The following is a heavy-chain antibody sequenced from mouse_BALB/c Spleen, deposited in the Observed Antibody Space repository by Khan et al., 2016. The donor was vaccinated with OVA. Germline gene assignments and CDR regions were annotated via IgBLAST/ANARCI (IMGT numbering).Heavy chain of an antibody. V-gene: IGHV7-3*02. J-gene: IGHJ4*01. CDR2: IRNKANGYTT. Sequence: EVELVESGGGLVQPGGSLRLSCATSGFTFTDYYMSWVRQPPGKALEWLGFIRNKANGYTTEYSASVKGRFTISRDNSQSILYLQLTTLRAEDSATCYCARDWPTTRWLTTSRHGAMDYWGQGTSVTVSS. CDR3: ARDWPTTRWLTTSRHGAMDY. D-gene: IGHD6-1*01. CDR1: GFTFTDYY.